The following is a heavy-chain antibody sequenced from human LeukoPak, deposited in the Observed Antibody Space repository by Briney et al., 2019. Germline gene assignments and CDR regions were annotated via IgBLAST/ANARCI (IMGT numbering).Heavy chain of an antibody. CDR2: MSGSGDGT. D-gene: IGHD3-16*01. Sequence: GGSLRLSCAASGFAFSNFAMSWVRQAPGKVLEWVSAMSGSGDGTYYADSVKGRFTISRDNSKNTLYLQMNSLRAEDTAVYYCAKMMGQRLYDYCMDVWGKGTTVTVSS. CDR1: GFAFSNFA. CDR3: AKMMGQRLYDYCMDV. J-gene: IGHJ6*03. V-gene: IGHV3-23*01.